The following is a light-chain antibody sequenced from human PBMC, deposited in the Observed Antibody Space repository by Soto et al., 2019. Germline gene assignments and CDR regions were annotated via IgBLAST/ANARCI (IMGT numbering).Light chain of an antibody. CDR3: QQRSSWMWA. CDR1: RSVSTY. V-gene: IGKV3-11*01. J-gene: IGKJ1*01. CDR2: DTS. Sequence: EIVVTQSPVTLSSSPGDRATLSCRASRSVSTYLAWYQQKPGQAPRLLIYDTSHRATGIPARFSGSGSGTDFTLTISSLEPEDFAVYYCQQRSSWMWAFGQGTRVEVK.